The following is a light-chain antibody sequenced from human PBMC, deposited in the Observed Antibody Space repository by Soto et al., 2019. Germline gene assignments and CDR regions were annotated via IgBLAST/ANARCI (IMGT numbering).Light chain of an antibody. CDR3: QQYSIMLS. Sequence: DIQMTQSPSSLSASVGDRVTIACQSSHDVSWNLNWFQQKPGEAPKVLIYDASNLEIGVPSRFSGSGSGTAFTLTISSLQTEDVATYYCQQYSIMLSFGGGTEVDLK. CDR2: DAS. V-gene: IGKV1-33*01. J-gene: IGKJ4*01. CDR1: HDVSWN.